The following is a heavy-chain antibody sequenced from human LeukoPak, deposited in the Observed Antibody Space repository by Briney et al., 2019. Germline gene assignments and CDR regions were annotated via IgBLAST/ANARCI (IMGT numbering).Heavy chain of an antibody. V-gene: IGHV3-7*01. CDR1: GFTFSSYW. CDR2: IKQDGGEK. CDR3: ARAPTVLVGYCSSSSCQADY. Sequence: GGSLRLSCAASGFTFSSYWMSWVRQAPGKGLEWVANIKQDGGEKYYVDSVKGRFTISRDNAKNSLYLQMNSLRAEDTAVYYCARAPTVLVGYCSSSSCQADYWGQGTLVTVSS. J-gene: IGHJ4*02. D-gene: IGHD2-2*01.